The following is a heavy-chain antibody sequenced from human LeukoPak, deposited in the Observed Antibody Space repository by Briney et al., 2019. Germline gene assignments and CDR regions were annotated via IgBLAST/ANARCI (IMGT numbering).Heavy chain of an antibody. Sequence: SETLSLTRTVSGCSISHYYWSWIRQSPGKGLEWIGYIYYSGTTNYNPSLKSRVTISVDTSRHQFSLQLRSVTAADTAVYYCAREDPQTTVPEGMDVWGQGTTVIVSS. D-gene: IGHD4-17*01. CDR3: AREDPQTTVPEGMDV. J-gene: IGHJ6*02. CDR1: GCSISHYY. V-gene: IGHV4-59*01. CDR2: IYYSGTT.